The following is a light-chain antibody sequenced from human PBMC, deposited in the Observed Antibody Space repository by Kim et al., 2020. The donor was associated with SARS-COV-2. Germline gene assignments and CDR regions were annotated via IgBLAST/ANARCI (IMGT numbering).Light chain of an antibody. Sequence: EIVLTQFPGTLSLSPGERATLSCRASQSVSSSYLAWYQQKPGQAPRLLIYGASSRATGIPDRFSGSGSGTDFTLTISRLEPEDFAVYYCQKYGSSPQTFGQGTKLEI. J-gene: IGKJ2*01. V-gene: IGKV3-20*01. CDR2: GAS. CDR3: QKYGSSPQT. CDR1: QSVSSSY.